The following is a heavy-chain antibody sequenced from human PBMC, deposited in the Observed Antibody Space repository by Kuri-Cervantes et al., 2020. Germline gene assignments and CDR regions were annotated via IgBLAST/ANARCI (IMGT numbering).Heavy chain of an antibody. Sequence: SETLSLTCTVSGYSISSGYYWGWIRQPPGKGLEWIGSIYHSGSTYYNPSFKSRVTISVDKSKNQFSLKLSSVTAADTAVYYCARDPGGGSWFDPWGQGTLVTVSS. CDR1: GYSISSGYY. V-gene: IGHV4-38-2*02. J-gene: IGHJ5*02. D-gene: IGHD1-26*01. CDR3: ARDPGGGSWFDP. CDR2: IYHSGST.